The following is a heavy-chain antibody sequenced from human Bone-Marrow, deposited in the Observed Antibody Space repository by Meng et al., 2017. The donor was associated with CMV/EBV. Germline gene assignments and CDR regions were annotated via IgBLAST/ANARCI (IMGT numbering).Heavy chain of an antibody. J-gene: IGHJ6*02. CDR2: IYSGGST. CDR3: ARDIRFLDQYYYYGMDV. CDR1: GFTVSSNY. D-gene: IGHD3/OR15-3a*01. V-gene: IGHV3-53*01. Sequence: GESLKISCAASGFTVSSNYMSWVRQAPGKGLEWVSVIYSGGSTYYADSVKGRFTISRDNSKNTLYLQMNSLRAEDTAVYYCARDIRFLDQYYYYGMDVWGQGTTVTVS.